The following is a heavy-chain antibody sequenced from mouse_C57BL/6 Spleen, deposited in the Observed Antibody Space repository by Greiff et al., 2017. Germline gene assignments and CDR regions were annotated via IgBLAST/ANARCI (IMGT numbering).Heavy chain of an antibody. V-gene: IGHV1-80*01. CDR3: AREGDYAKYYFDY. D-gene: IGHD2-4*01. Sequence: QVQLQQSGAELVKPGASVKISCKASGYAFSSYWMNWVKQRPGKGLEWIGQIYPGDGDTNYNGKFKGKATLTADKSSTTASMQLRLLTSEDSAFYFSAREGDYAKYYFDYWGQGTTLPVSS. CDR2: IYPGDGDT. J-gene: IGHJ2*01. CDR1: GYAFSSYW.